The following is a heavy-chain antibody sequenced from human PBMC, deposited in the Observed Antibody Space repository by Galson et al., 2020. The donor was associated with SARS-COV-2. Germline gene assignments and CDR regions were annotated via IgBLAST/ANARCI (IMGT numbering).Heavy chain of an antibody. CDR2: TYYSGST. CDR1: GGSISSGDYY. V-gene: IGHV4-30-4*01. Sequence: SETLSLTCTVSGGSISSGDYYWSWIRQPPGKGLEWIGYTYYSGSTYYNPSLKSRVTISVDTSKNQFSLKLSSVTAADTAVYYCARDPADCTNGVCYLRGMDVWGQGTTVTVSS. D-gene: IGHD2-8*01. CDR3: ARDPADCTNGVCYLRGMDV. J-gene: IGHJ6*02.